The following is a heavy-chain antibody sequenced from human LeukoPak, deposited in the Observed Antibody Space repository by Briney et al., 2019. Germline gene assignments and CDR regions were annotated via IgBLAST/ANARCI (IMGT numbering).Heavy chain of an antibody. J-gene: IGHJ4*02. D-gene: IGHD2-15*01. CDR3: ARDPSRYCSGGSCYADY. V-gene: IGHV3-21*01. Sequence: GGSLRLSRAASGFTFSSYSMNWVRQAPGKGLEWVSSISSSSSYIYYADSVKGRFTISRDNAKNTLYLQMNSLRAEDTAVYYCARDPSRYCSGGSCYADYWGQGTLVTVSS. CDR1: GFTFSSYS. CDR2: ISSSSSYI.